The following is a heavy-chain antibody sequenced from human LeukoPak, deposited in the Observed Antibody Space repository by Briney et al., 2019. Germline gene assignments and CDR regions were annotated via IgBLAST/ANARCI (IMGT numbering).Heavy chain of an antibody. CDR2: IYYSGST. D-gene: IGHD2-15*01. J-gene: IGHJ3*02. Sequence: KPSETLSLTCTVSGGSISSSSYYWGWIRQPPGKGLEWIGSIYYSGSTYYNPSLKSRVTISVDTSKNQFSLKLSSVTAADTAVYYCARQGPRMDAFDIWGKGTMVTVSS. CDR1: GGSISSSSYY. V-gene: IGHV4-39*01. CDR3: ARQGPRMDAFDI.